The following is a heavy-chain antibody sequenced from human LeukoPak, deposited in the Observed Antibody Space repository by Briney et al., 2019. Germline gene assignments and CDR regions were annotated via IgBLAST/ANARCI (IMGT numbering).Heavy chain of an antibody. V-gene: IGHV3-33*01. CDR3: ARGLYYGSGSPIDY. CDR1: GFTFNSYG. J-gene: IGHJ4*02. Sequence: HPGRSLRLSCAASGFTFNSYGVHWVRQAPGKGLEWVTVIWFDGSYTYYADSVKGRFTISRDNSKNTLYLQMNSLRAEDTAVYYCARGLYYGSGSPIDYWGQGTLVTVSS. D-gene: IGHD3-10*01. CDR2: IWFDGSYT.